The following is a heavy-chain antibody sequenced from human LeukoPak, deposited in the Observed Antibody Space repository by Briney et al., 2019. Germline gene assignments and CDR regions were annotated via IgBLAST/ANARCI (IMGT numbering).Heavy chain of an antibody. V-gene: IGHV4-34*01. CDR1: GGSFSGYY. CDR2: INHCGSI. J-gene: IGHJ4*01. D-gene: IGHD2-15*01. Sequence: PSETLSLICAVYGGSFSGYYWSWIGQRPGKGLELIGEINHCGSINYNPPLKSRVTISVDTSKNQFSLKLRSVTAADTAVYYCARGATCSGGSCYLPLAYWGQGTLVTVSS. CDR3: ARGATCSGGSCYLPLAY.